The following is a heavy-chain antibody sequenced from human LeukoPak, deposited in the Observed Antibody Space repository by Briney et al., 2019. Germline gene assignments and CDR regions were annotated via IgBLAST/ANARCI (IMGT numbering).Heavy chain of an antibody. CDR3: AREGSYCVGGDCYSFDF. J-gene: IGHJ4*02. V-gene: IGHV1-2*02. CDR1: GYRFISNY. CDR2: MHPGNGNT. D-gene: IGHD2-21*02. Sequence: ASVKVSCKASGYRFISNYIQWVRQAPGLGPEWMGWMHPGNGNTRYAEKFQGRVTMTRDTSINTAYMDLSSLRSDDTAVYYCAREGSYCVGGDCYSFDFWGQGTLITASS.